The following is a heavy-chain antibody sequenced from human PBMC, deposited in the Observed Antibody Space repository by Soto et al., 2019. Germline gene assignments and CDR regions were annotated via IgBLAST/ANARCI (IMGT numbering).Heavy chain of an antibody. CDR1: GVTFSNYG. CDR3: AREMATQPVGWYFDL. CDR2: IAYDGSDE. Sequence: AGGSLSLSCAASGVTFSNYGMHWVRPAPGKGLEWVAVIAYDGSDEKYADSVTGRFTISRDTSKNTLYLQMHSLRPEDTAVYYCAREMATQPVGWYFDLWGRGTLVTVSS. D-gene: IGHD5-12*01. V-gene: IGHV3-30*03. J-gene: IGHJ2*01.